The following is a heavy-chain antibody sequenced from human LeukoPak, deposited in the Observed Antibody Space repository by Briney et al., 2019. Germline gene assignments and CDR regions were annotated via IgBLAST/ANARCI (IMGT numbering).Heavy chain of an antibody. CDR3: ARAGAPGSYFDY. CDR2: IIPIFGTA. Sequence: VASVKVSCKASGGTFSSYAISWVRQAPGQGLEWMGGIIPIFGTANYAQKFQGRVTITADESTSTAYMELSSLRSEDTAVYYCARAGAPGSYFDYWGQGTLVTVSS. V-gene: IGHV1-69*13. D-gene: IGHD1-14*01. J-gene: IGHJ4*02. CDR1: GGTFSSYA.